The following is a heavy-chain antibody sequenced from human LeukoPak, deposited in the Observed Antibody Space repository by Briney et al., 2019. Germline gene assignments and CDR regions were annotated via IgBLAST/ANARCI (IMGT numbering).Heavy chain of an antibody. CDR3: ATIGYSSGWPEDY. D-gene: IGHD6-19*01. V-gene: IGHV1-24*01. Sequence: ASVKVSCKVSGYTLTKLSMHWVRQAPGKGLEWMGGFDPEDGETIYAQKFQGRVTMTEDTSTDTAYMELSSPRSEDTAVYYCATIGYSSGWPEDYWGQGTLVTVSS. CDR2: FDPEDGET. J-gene: IGHJ4*02. CDR1: GYTLTKLS.